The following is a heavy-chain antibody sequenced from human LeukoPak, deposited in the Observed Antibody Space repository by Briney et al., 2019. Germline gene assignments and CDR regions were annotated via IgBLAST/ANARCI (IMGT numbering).Heavy chain of an antibody. CDR3: AKKGYYGSGTPYFDY. J-gene: IGHJ4*02. D-gene: IGHD3-10*01. Sequence: GGSLRLSCVASGFTFSYFSMSWVRQAPGKGLEWVAAIIYSGDNTHYAGSVRGRFTISRDNSKNTLFLQMNSLRAEDTAIYYCAKKGYYGSGTPYFDYWGQGTLVTVSS. CDR1: GFTFSYFS. CDR2: IIYSGDNT. V-gene: IGHV3-23*01.